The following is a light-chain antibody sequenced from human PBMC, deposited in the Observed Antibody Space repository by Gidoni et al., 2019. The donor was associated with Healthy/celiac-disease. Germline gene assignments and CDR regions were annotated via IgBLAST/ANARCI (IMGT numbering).Light chain of an antibody. CDR2: GAS. CDR3: QQYGSSPRT. V-gene: IGKV3-20*01. J-gene: IGKJ5*01. CDR1: QSVSSSY. Sequence: IVLTQSPGTLSLSPGESATLSCRASQSVSSSYLAWYQQKPGQAPRLLLDGASSRATGIPDRFSGSGSGTDFTRTISRLEPEDFAVYYCQQYGSSPRTFGQGTRLEIK.